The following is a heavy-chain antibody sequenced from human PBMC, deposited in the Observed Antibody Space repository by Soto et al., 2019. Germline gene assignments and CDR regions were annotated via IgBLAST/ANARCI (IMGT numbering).Heavy chain of an antibody. V-gene: IGHV3-33*01. CDR2: IWYDGSNK. CDR3: AREVIGSSGWYWFDP. Sequence: GGSLRLSCAASGFTFSSYGMHWVRQAPGKGLEWVAVIWYDGSNKYYADSVKGRFTISRDNSKNTLYLQMNSLRAEDTAVYYCAREVIGSSGWYWFDPWGQGTLVTVSS. D-gene: IGHD6-19*01. CDR1: GFTFSSYG. J-gene: IGHJ5*02.